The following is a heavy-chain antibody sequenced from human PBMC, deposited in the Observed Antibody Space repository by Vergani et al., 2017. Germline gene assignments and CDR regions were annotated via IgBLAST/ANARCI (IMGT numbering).Heavy chain of an antibody. J-gene: IGHJ6*02. CDR1: GFTFNHYA. Sequence: EVQLLESGGDLVQPGGSLRLSCAASGFTFNHYAMNWVRQAPGKGLEWVSGISGSGGSTYYAGSVNGRFTISRDSSKNTLYLQMNSLSAGDTAVYYCAKANPRNSGYDYLYYDHSMDVWGQGTTVTVSS. CDR2: ISGSGGST. CDR3: AKANPRNSGYDYLYYDHSMDV. D-gene: IGHD5-12*01. V-gene: IGHV3-23*01.